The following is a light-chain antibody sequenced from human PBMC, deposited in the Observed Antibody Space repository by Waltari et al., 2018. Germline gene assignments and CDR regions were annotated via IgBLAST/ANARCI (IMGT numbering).Light chain of an antibody. CDR3: SSYAGTYTGV. J-gene: IGLJ3*02. CDR2: DVT. CDR1: SIDVGGYNY. V-gene: IGLV2-11*01. Sequence: QSALTQPRSVSESPGQSVTISCTGPSIDVGGYNYISWYQHHPGKAPKLIIYDVTKRPSGVPDRFSASKSGNTASLTISGLRAEDEADYYCSSYAGTYTGVFGGGTKLTVL.